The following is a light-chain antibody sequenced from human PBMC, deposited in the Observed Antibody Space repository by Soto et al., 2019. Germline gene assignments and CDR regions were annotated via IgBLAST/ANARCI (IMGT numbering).Light chain of an antibody. CDR3: QQYNDWPWT. V-gene: IGKV3D-15*01. CDR2: GAS. J-gene: IGKJ1*01. CDR1: QSVHSN. Sequence: IVVTQSPGTLSLSPVERATLSCRASQSVHSNYLAWYQQKPAQAPRLLIYGASNRATGVPARFSGSGSETEFTLTISSLQSEDFAVHYCQQYNDWPWTFGQGTKVDIK.